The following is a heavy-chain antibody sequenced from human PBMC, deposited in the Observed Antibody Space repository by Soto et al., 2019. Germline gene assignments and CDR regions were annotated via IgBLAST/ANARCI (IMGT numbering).Heavy chain of an antibody. J-gene: IGHJ6*02. V-gene: IGHV1-69*01. CDR2: FIHISNKA. D-gene: IGHD3-10*01. CDR3: GVGKRGGYAAYYYALDV. Sequence: QVQLVQSGPEVKKPGSSVKVSCTASGGNFDDYVISWVRQAPGQRLQWMRGFIHISNKANHAQTIQVRGTLTADQATGTVYMALTSLGSEDTAVYYCGVGKRGGYAAYYYALDVWGQGTPVIVSS. CDR1: GGNFDDYV.